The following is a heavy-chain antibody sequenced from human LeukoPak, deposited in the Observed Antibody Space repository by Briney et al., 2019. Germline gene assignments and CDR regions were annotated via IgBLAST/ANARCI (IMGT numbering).Heavy chain of an antibody. CDR2: IYYSGNT. V-gene: IGHV4-61*08. D-gene: IGHD1-26*01. CDR3: ARHASGTYRRAFDY. CDR1: GGSISSGGYY. J-gene: IGHJ4*02. Sequence: EPSETLSLTCTVSGGSISSGGYYWSWIRQPPGRGLEWIGYIYYSGNTNYNPSLKSRLTISVDTSKDQFSLKLSSVTAADTAVYYCARHASGTYRRAFDYWGRGTLVTVSS.